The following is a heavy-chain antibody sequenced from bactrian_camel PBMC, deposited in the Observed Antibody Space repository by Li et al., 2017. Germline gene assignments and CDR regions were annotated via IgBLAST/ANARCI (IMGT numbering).Heavy chain of an antibody. D-gene: IGHD5*01. CDR2: ISNGGATT. CDR3: AAGIPGTGYGDS. Sequence: EVQLVESGGGLVQPGGSLRLSCLASGFTFSSVPMSWVRQAPGKGLEWVSGISNGGATTYYADSVKGRFTISRDNAKNKLYLQMNSLKTEDTAVYYCAAGIPGTGYGDSRGQGTQVTVS. J-gene: IGHJ4*01. CDR1: GFTFSSVP. V-gene: IGHV3S31*01.